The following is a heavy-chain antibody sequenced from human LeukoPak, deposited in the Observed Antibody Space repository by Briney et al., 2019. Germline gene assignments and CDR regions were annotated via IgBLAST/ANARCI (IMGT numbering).Heavy chain of an antibody. CDR3: ARGYCSSTSCYGLVDY. D-gene: IGHD2-2*01. J-gene: IGHJ4*02. CDR1: GYTFTGYY. Sequence: ASVKVSCKASGYTFTGYYTHWVRQAPGQGLEWMGWINPNSGGTNYAQKFQGRVTMTRDTSISTAYMELSRLRSDDTAVYYCARGYCSSTSCYGLVDYWGQGTLVTVSS. CDR2: INPNSGGT. V-gene: IGHV1-2*02.